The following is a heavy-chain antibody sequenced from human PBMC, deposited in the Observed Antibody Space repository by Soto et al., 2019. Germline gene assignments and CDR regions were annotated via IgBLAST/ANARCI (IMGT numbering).Heavy chain of an antibody. J-gene: IGHJ5*02. V-gene: IGHV4-4*07. CDR3: ARGQRFSDWFDP. CDR2: IYSSGST. D-gene: IGHD3-3*01. CDR1: GGAISTYY. Sequence: LSLTCTVSGGAISTYYWTWIRQPAGKGLEWIGRIYSSGSTKYNPSLQSRVTMSLDTSNNQSSLRLTSVTAADTAVYYCARGQRFSDWFDPWGQGTLVTVSS.